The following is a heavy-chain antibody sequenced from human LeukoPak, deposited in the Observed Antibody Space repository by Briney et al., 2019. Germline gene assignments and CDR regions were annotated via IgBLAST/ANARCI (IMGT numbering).Heavy chain of an antibody. Sequence: SVTVSCKASGGTFSSYAISWVRQAPGEGREWMGGIMPIFGTAKYAQKFQGRVTITADESTSTAYMQLSSLRSEDTAVYYCARTQIAARRGYYYMDVWGKGTTVTVSS. CDR2: IMPIFGTA. J-gene: IGHJ6*03. CDR1: GGTFSSYA. D-gene: IGHD6-6*01. V-gene: IGHV1-69*13. CDR3: ARTQIAARRGYYYMDV.